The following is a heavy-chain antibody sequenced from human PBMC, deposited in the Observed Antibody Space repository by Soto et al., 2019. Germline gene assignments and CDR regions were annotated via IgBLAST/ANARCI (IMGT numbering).Heavy chain of an antibody. Sequence: GGSLRLSCAASGFIFSDSAIHWVRQASGKGLEWVGRIGRKVNTYATAYAASVKGRFTFSRDDSRNTAYLLMNGLKTEDTAVYYCANNPNVDTAIRVWGQGTTVTVSS. V-gene: IGHV3-73*01. CDR2: IGRKVNTYAT. D-gene: IGHD5-18*01. CDR1: GFIFSDSA. J-gene: IGHJ6*02. CDR3: ANNPNVDTAIRV.